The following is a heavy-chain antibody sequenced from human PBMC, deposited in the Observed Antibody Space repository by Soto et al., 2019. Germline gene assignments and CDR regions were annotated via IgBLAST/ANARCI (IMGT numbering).Heavy chain of an antibody. J-gene: IGHJ6*03. CDR3: ARVVVPAAPSGGYYYYMDV. CDR1: GGSISSYY. D-gene: IGHD2-2*01. V-gene: IGHV4-59*01. CDR2: IYYSGST. Sequence: SETLSLTCTVSGGSISSYYWSWIRQPPGKGLEWIGYIYYSGSTNYNPSLKSRVTISVDTSKNQFSLKLSSVTAADTAVYYCARVVVPAAPSGGYYYYMDVWGKGTTVTVSS.